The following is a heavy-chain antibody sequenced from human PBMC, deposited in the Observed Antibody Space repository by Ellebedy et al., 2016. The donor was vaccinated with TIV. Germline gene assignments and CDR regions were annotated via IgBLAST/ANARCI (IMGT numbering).Heavy chain of an antibody. J-gene: IGHJ4*02. D-gene: IGHD1-1*01. CDR1: GFTFSTYS. CDR3: AGDENDRVRSYYDY. Sequence: PGGSLRLSCAASGFTFSTYSMNWVRQAPGKGLEWVSYISSSSSTIHYADSVKGRFTISRDNAKNSLYLQMNSLRAEDTAVYYCAGDENDRVRSYYDYWGQGSQATVSS. V-gene: IGHV3-48*01. CDR2: ISSSSSTI.